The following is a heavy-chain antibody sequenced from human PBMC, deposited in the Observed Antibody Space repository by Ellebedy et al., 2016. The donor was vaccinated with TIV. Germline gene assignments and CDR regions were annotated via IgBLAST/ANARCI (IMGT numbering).Heavy chain of an antibody. Sequence: GESLKISXEASGFIFSSFGMHWVRQAPAKGLEWVAVIWPNGENRHYADSVKGRFTIYRDNSKNTLYLQMNSLRVDDTAVYYCARGYQFRNWLDPWGQGTLVTVSS. CDR2: IWPNGENR. V-gene: IGHV3-33*01. CDR3: ARGYQFRNWLDP. D-gene: IGHD2-2*01. CDR1: GFIFSSFG. J-gene: IGHJ5*02.